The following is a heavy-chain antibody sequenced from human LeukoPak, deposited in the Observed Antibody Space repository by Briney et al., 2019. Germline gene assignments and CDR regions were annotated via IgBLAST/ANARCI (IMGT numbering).Heavy chain of an antibody. J-gene: IGHJ3*02. Sequence: SETLSLTCTVSGGSISSGDYYWSWSRQPPGKGLEWIVYIYYSGSTYYNPSLKSRVTISVDTSKNQFSLKLSSVTAADTAVYYCALRYYYDSSGYSPSWDAFDTWGQGTMVTVSS. CDR2: IYYSGST. CDR1: GGSISSGDYY. CDR3: ALRYYYDSSGYSPSWDAFDT. V-gene: IGHV4-30-4*01. D-gene: IGHD3-22*01.